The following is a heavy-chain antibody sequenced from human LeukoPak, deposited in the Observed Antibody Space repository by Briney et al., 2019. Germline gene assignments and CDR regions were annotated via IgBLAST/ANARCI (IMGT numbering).Heavy chain of an antibody. CDR1: GFTFDDYA. CDR2: ISWNSGSI. V-gene: IGHV3-9*01. Sequence: SGGSLRLSCAASGFTFDDYAMPWVRQAPGKGLEWVSGISWNSGSIGYADSVKGRFTISRDNAKNSLYLQMNSLRAEDTALYYCAKDSGSRYYFDYWGQGTLVTVSS. J-gene: IGHJ4*02. CDR3: AKDSGSRYYFDY. D-gene: IGHD1-26*01.